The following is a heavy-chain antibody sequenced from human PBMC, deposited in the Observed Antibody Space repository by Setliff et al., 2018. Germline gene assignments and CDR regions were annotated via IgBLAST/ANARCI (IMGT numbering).Heavy chain of an antibody. CDR3: VKVSGXFAPGFDS. CDR1: GFIFSSYG. V-gene: IGHV3-30*02. CDR2: TRYDGSSK. J-gene: IGHJ4*02. Sequence: GGSLRLSCAASGFIFSSYGMHWVRQAPGKGPEWVAFTRYDGSSKYHADSVKGRFTISRDNSKNTLYLQMNSLRPEDTAVYYCVKVSGXFAPGFDSWGQGTLVTVSS. D-gene: IGHD3-10*01.